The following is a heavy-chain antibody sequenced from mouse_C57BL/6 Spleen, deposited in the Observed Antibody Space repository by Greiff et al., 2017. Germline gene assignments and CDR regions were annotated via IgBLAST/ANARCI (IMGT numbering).Heavy chain of an antibody. CDR3: TAGNYGAMDY. D-gene: IGHD2-1*01. J-gene: IGHJ4*01. CDR1: GFTFSNYW. Sequence: EVQLVESGGGLVQPGGSMKLSCVASGFTFSNYWMNWVRQSPEKGLEWVAQIRLKSDNYATHYAESVKGRFTISRDDSKSSVYLQMNNLRAEDTGIYYCTAGNYGAMDYWGQGTSVTVSS. CDR2: IRLKSDNYAT. V-gene: IGHV6-3*01.